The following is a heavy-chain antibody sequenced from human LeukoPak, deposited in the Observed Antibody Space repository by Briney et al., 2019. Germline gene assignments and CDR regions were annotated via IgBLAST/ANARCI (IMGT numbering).Heavy chain of an antibody. J-gene: IGHJ1*01. Sequence: SETLSLTCTVSGGSVSSGSYYWSWIRQPPGKGLEWIGYIYYSGSTNYNPSLKSRVTISVDTSKNQFSLKLSSVTAADTAVYYCARDSPVRHWDQGTLVTVSS. CDR1: GGSVSSGSYY. V-gene: IGHV4-61*01. CDR2: IYYSGST. CDR3: ARDSPVRH.